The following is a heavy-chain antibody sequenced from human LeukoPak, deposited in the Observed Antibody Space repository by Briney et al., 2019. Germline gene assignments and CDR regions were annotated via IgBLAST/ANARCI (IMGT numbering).Heavy chain of an antibody. D-gene: IGHD3-3*01. CDR2: INQGGSDK. Sequence: GGSLRLSCAASGFSFCGNWMSWGRQAPGKGLEWVANINQGGSDKYYVDSVKGRFTISRDNANNLLYLQMNSLRGEDTAVYYCTRDRSRVEDDWGQGTLVTVSS. J-gene: IGHJ4*02. CDR1: GFSFCGNW. CDR3: TRDRSRVEDD. V-gene: IGHV3-7*01.